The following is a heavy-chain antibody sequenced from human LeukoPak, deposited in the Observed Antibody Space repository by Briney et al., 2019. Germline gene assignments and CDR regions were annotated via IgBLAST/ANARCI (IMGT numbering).Heavy chain of an antibody. CDR3: ARDSPPAYCSSGSCYFDS. CDR2: IYTSGST. D-gene: IGHD2-15*01. Sequence: PSETLSLTCTVSGGSISSGSYYWSWIRQPAGKGLEWIGRIYTSGSTDYNPSLKSRVTISRDTSKNEFSLILSSLTAADTAVYYCARDSPPAYCSSGSCYFDSWGQGTLVTVSS. V-gene: IGHV4-61*02. J-gene: IGHJ4*02. CDR1: GGSISSGSYY.